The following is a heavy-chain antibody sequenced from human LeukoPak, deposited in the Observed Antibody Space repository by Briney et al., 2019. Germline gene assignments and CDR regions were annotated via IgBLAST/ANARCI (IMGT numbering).Heavy chain of an antibody. CDR2: IRSKANSYAT. D-gene: IGHD3-22*01. J-gene: IGHJ4*02. CDR1: GFTFSASA. Sequence: GGSLRLSCAASGFTFSASAMHWVRQASGKGLEWVVRIRSKANSYATAYAASGKGRFTISRDDSKNTAYLQMNSLKTEDTAVYYCTRHEEATPYYCDSEFCDYWGQGTLVTVSS. CDR3: TRHEEATPYYCDSEFCDY. V-gene: IGHV3-73*01.